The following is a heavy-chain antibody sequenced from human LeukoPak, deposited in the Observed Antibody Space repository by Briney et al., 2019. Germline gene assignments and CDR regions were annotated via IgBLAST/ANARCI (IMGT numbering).Heavy chain of an antibody. J-gene: IGHJ4*02. CDR2: IYPGDSDT. Sequence: GESLKISCKGSGYSFTSYWIGWVRQMPGKSLEWMGIIYPGDSDTRYSPSFQGQVTISADKSISTAYLQWSSLKASDTAMYYCARMTTVTTAPFDYWGQGTLVTVSS. V-gene: IGHV5-51*01. CDR1: GYSFTSYW. D-gene: IGHD4-17*01. CDR3: ARMTTVTTAPFDY.